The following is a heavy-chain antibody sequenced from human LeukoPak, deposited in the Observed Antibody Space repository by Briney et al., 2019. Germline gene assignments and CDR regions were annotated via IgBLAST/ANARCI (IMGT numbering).Heavy chain of an antibody. Sequence: ASVKVSCKASGYTFSDYFVHWVRQAPGQGLEWMGWISPEGGDTHYAQRFQGRVTMTRDTSISAAYMELTSLSSDDTAVYYCARNYGHNSKYFDFWGQGTLVTVSS. CDR1: GYTFSDYF. D-gene: IGHD4-17*01. CDR2: ISPEGGDT. J-gene: IGHJ4*02. CDR3: ARNYGHNSKYFDF. V-gene: IGHV1-2*02.